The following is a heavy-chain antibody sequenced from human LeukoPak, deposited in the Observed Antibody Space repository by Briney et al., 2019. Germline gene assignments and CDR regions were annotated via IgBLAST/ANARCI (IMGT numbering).Heavy chain of an antibody. CDR3: ARAVSGTLGGAFDI. D-gene: IGHD1-7*01. Sequence: ASVTVSCTSSVYTFIDYFIHWMRQTPGQGLEWLGWINPNSGVTRYAQKFQDRVAMTRDTAAYMELSSLKSDDTAVYYCARAVSGTLGGAFDIWGQGTAVTVSS. CDR2: INPNSGVT. CDR1: VYTFIDYF. V-gene: IGHV1-2*02. J-gene: IGHJ3*02.